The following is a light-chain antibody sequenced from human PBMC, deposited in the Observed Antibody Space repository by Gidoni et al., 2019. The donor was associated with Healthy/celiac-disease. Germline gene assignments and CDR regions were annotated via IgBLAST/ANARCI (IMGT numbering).Light chain of an antibody. CDR1: KLGDKY. J-gene: IGLJ2*01. Sequence: SYELTQPPSVSVSPGQTASITCSGDKLGDKYACWYQQKPGQSPVLVICQDSKRPSGIPERFSGSNSGNTATLTISGTQAMDEADYYCQAWDSSPKVVFGGGTKLTVL. V-gene: IGLV3-1*01. CDR2: QDS. CDR3: QAWDSSPKVV.